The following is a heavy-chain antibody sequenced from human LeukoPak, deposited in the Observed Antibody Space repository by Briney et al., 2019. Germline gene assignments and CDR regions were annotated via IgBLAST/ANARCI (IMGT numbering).Heavy chain of an antibody. CDR3: AKDPYDSSGYYFPGAFDI. Sequence: GGSLRLSCAASGFTFSSYGMHWVRQAPGKGLEWVAVISYDGSNKYYADSVKGRFTISRDNPKNTLYLQMNSLRAEDTAVYYCAKDPYDSSGYYFPGAFDIWGQGTMVTVSS. CDR1: GFTFSSYG. D-gene: IGHD3-22*01. V-gene: IGHV3-30*18. J-gene: IGHJ3*02. CDR2: ISYDGSNK.